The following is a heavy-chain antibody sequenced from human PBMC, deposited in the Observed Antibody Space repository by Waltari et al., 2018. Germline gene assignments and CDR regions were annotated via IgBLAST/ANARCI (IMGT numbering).Heavy chain of an antibody. CDR2: IKTDGSEK. J-gene: IGHJ6*02. D-gene: IGHD3-9*01. CDR3: ARKARWFYYAMDL. V-gene: IGHV3-7*01. CDR1: GFTCGGGW. Sequence: EEQLVESGGGWVQPGGSRRLSCEASGFTCGGGWMNWVRQSPGKGLEWVAKIKTDGSEKYYMDSVKGRFTISRDNAKNSLYLQMNSLRGDDTAVYYCARKARWFYYAMDLWGQGTTVTVSS.